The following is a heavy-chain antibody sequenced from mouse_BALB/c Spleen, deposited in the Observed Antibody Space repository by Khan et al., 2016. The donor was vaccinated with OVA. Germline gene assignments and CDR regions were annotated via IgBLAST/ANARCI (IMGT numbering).Heavy chain of an antibody. CDR2: ILPGNGST. CDR3: ARGAYYGNYFDY. CDR1: GYTFSSYW. J-gene: IGHJ2*01. Sequence: QVQLKDSGAELMKPGASVKISCKATGYTFSSYWIEWVKQRPGHGLEWIGEILPGNGSTNYNEKFKGKATFTADTSSNTAYMQLSSLTSEDSAVYYCARGAYYGNYFDYRGQGTTLTGSS. V-gene: IGHV1-9*01. D-gene: IGHD2-10*01.